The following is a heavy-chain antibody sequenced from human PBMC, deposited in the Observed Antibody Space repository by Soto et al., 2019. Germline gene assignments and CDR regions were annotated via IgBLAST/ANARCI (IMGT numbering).Heavy chain of an antibody. V-gene: IGHV3-11*01. Sequence: GGSLRLSCAASGFTFSDYYMSWIRQAPGKGLEWVSYISSSGSTIYYADSVKGRFTISRDNAKNSLYLQMNSLRAEDTAVYYWARVSDYDFWSGYFDAFDIWGQGTMVTVSS. CDR3: ARVSDYDFWSGYFDAFDI. CDR1: GFTFSDYY. CDR2: ISSSGSTI. D-gene: IGHD3-3*01. J-gene: IGHJ3*02.